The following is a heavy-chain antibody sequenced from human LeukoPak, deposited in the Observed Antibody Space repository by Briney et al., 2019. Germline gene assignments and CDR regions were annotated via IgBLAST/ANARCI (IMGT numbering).Heavy chain of an antibody. V-gene: IGHV3-23*01. CDR2: ISGSGGST. CDR1: GFTFSSYG. CDR3: AKESNTYYDFWSGLYYFDY. D-gene: IGHD3-3*01. Sequence: PGGSLRLSCAASGFTFSSYGMSWVRQAPGKGLEWVSAISGSGGSTYYADSVKGRFTISRDNSKNTLYLQMNSLRAEDTAVYYCAKESNTYYDFWSGLYYFDYWGQGTLVTVSS. J-gene: IGHJ4*02.